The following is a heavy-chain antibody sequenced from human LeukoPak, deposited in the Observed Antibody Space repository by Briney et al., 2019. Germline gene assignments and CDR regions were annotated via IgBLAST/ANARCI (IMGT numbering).Heavy chain of an antibody. V-gene: IGHV3-23*01. D-gene: IGHD3-10*01. CDR1: GFTFSSYG. J-gene: IGHJ4*02. CDR2: ISGSGGST. CDR3: ARGRGDITMVRGYYFDY. Sequence: PGGSLRLSCAASGFTFSSYGMSWVRQAPGKGLEWVSAISGSGGSTYYADSVKGRFTISRDNSKNTLYLQMNSLRAEDTAVYYCARGRGDITMVRGYYFDYWGQGTLVTVSS.